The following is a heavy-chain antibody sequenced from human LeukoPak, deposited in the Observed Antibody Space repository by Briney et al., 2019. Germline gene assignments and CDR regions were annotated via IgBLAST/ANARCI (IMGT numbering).Heavy chain of an antibody. V-gene: IGHV3-23*01. Sequence: GGSLRLSCAASGFTFSSHAMSWVRQAPGKGLEWVSAISGSGGSTYYADSVKGRFTISRDNSKNTLYLQMNSLRAEDTAVYYCAKVLGGYCSSTSCYFFDYWGQGTLVTVSS. CDR3: AKVLGGYCSSTSCYFFDY. CDR1: GFTFSSHA. D-gene: IGHD2-2*01. CDR2: ISGSGGST. J-gene: IGHJ4*02.